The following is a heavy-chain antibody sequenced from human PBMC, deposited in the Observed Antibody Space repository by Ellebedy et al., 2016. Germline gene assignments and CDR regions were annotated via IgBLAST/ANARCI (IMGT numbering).Heavy chain of an antibody. CDR3: VRTISANIRGWENWYFFYGLDV. J-gene: IGHJ6*02. V-gene: IGHV3-21*01. CDR1: GLPFSTFF. CDR2: ISGDGDIT. Sequence: GGSLRLXCAVSGLPFSTFFMSWVRQAPGGGLEWISTISGDGDITFLADSVNGRFTISRDNAKNSLYLQMNSLRVDDTAVYYCVRTISANIRGWENWYFFYGLDVWGQGTTVTVSS. D-gene: IGHD6-25*01.